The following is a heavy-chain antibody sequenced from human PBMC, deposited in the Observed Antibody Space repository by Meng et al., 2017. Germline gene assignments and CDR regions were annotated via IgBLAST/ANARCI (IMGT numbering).Heavy chain of an antibody. CDR1: GSTFTSYD. Sequence: GQVVQVGAEVKKPGASVKVSCKASGSTFTSYDINWVRKATGQGLEWMGWMNPNSGNTGYAQKFQGRVTMTRNTSISTAYMELSSLRSEDTAVYYCARGRNFYGEEGDFDYWGQGTLVTVSS. D-gene: IGHD4-17*01. J-gene: IGHJ4*02. CDR3: ARGRNFYGEEGDFDY. V-gene: IGHV1-8*01. CDR2: MNPNSGNT.